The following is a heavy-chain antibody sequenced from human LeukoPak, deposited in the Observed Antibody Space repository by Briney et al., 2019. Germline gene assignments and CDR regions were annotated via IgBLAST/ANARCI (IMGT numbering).Heavy chain of an antibody. CDR2: MKQDGSEK. V-gene: IGHV3-7*01. CDR3: ARDRLTMVTDY. CDR1: GFTFSSYW. Sequence: PGGSLRLSCAASGFTFSSYWMSWVRQAPGKGLEWVANMKQDGSEKYYVDSVKGRFTISRDNAKNSLYLRMNSLRAEDTAVYYCARDRLTMVTDYWGQGTLVTVSS. J-gene: IGHJ4*02. D-gene: IGHD4/OR15-4a*01.